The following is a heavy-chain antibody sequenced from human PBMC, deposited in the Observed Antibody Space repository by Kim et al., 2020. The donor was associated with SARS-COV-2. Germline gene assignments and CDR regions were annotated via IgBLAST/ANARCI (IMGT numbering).Heavy chain of an antibody. D-gene: IGHD2-2*01. CDR3: AKDRGSCSTSCYVDY. CDR1: GFTFSSYA. Sequence: GGSLRLSCAASGFTFSSYAMSWVRQAPGKGLEWVSAISGSGGSTYYVDSVKGRFTIFRDNSKNTLYLEMNSLRAEDTAVYYCAKDRGSCSTSCYVDYWGQGALVTVSS. CDR2: ISGSGGST. V-gene: IGHV3-23*01. J-gene: IGHJ4*02.